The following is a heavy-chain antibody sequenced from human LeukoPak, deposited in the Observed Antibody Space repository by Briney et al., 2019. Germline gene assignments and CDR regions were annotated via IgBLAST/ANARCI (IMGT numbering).Heavy chain of an antibody. V-gene: IGHV3-48*02. D-gene: IGHD1-26*01. CDR2: IGSGSSTT. CDR3: VRGQVGTVSDY. CDR1: GFIFSDYS. Sequence: PPVRFLRQSCAASGFIFSDYSMSWVRQAKGKGLEWLSSIGSGSSTTFYADSVKGRFSISRDNAKNSLYLQMNSLRDDDTAVYFCVRGQVGTVSDYWGQGTLVTVSS. J-gene: IGHJ4*02.